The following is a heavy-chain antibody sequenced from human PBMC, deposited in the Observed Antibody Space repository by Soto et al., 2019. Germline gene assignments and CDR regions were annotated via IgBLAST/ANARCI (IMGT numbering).Heavy chain of an antibody. J-gene: IGHJ6*02. CDR3: ARDGKKHSNYAWEGGMDV. V-gene: IGHV3-53*01. CDR2: IYSGGST. Sequence: GGSLRLSCAASGFTVSSNYMSWVRQAPGKGLEWVSVIYSGGSTYYADSVKGRFTISRDNSKNTLYLQMNSLRAEDTAVYYCARDGKKHSNYAWEGGMDVWGQGTTVTVSS. D-gene: IGHD4-4*01. CDR1: GFTVSSNY.